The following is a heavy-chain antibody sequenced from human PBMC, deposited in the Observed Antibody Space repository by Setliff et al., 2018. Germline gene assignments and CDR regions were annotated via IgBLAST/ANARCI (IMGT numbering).Heavy chain of an antibody. Sequence: GGSLRLSCAASGFTFSRYWMSWVRQAPGKGLEWVANIKEDGSEKYYVDSVKGRFTMSRDNAKNSLYLQMNSLRAEDTAVYYCARDGGDYWGQGTLVTVSS. D-gene: IGHD3-16*01. CDR3: ARDGGDY. CDR1: GFTFSRYW. CDR2: IKEDGSEK. V-gene: IGHV3-7*01. J-gene: IGHJ4*02.